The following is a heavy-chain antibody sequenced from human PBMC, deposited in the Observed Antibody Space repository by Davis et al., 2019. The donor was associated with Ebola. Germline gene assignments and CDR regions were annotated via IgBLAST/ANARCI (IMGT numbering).Heavy chain of an antibody. Sequence: ASVKVSCKASGYTFTNYGITWVRQAPGQGLEWMGWINPHNGNTNYAQKLQGRVTMTTDTSTSTAYMELRSLRSDDTAVYYCARRADYWGQGTLVTVSS. V-gene: IGHV1-18*04. CDR3: ARRADY. CDR2: INPHNGNT. CDR1: GYTFTNYG. J-gene: IGHJ4*02.